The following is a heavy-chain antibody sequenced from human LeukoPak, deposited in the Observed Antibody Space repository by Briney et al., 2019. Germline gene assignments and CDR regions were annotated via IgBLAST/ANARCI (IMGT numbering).Heavy chain of an antibody. Sequence: PGGSLRLSCAASGFTFSSYGMHWVRQAPGKGLEWVAVISYDGSNKYYADSVKGRFTISRDNSKNTLYLQMNSLRAEDTAVYYCARGRQDTAMALGYWGQGTLVTVSS. V-gene: IGHV3-30*03. CDR3: ARGRQDTAMALGY. CDR1: GFTFSSYG. J-gene: IGHJ4*02. D-gene: IGHD5-18*01. CDR2: ISYDGSNK.